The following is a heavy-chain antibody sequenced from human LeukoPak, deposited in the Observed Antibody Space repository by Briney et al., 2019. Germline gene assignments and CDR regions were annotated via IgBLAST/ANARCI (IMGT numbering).Heavy chain of an antibody. CDR1: GYTFTNYD. V-gene: IGHV1-18*01. D-gene: IGHD2-2*01. CDR3: ARFTPRLTREKFDY. J-gene: IGHJ4*02. Sequence: GASVKVSCKASGYTFTNYDINWVRQAPGQGLEWMGWISAYNGNTKYAQKFQGRVIMTTDTSTSTAYMELRSLRSDDTAVYYCARFTPRLTREKFDYWGQGTLVTVSS. CDR2: ISAYNGNT.